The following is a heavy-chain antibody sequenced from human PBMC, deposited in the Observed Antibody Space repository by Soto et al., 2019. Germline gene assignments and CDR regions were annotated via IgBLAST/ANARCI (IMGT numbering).Heavy chain of an antibody. CDR1: GFTFSSYG. Sequence: QVQLVESGGGVVQPGRSLRLSCAASGFTFSSYGMHWVRQAPGKGLEWVAVIWYDGSNKYYEDSVKGRFTISRDNSTNTLYMQMNSLRAEDTAVYYCASPASGDWKDLLDYWGQGTLVTVSS. D-gene: IGHD1-1*01. CDR3: ASPASGDWKDLLDY. CDR2: IWYDGSNK. J-gene: IGHJ4*02. V-gene: IGHV3-33*01.